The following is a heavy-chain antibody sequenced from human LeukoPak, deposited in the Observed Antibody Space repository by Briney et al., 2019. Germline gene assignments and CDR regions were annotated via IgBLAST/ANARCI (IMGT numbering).Heavy chain of an antibody. CDR1: GVSISSGNSY. CDR3: ASLPSARKSWYFDL. Sequence: SETLSLTCTVSGVSISSGNSYWGWIRQPPGKGLEWIGSIYYSGNTYYNPSLKSRVTISVDTSKNQFSLKLSSVTAADTAVYYCASLPSARKSWYFDLWGRGTLVTVSS. J-gene: IGHJ2*01. CDR2: IYYSGNT. D-gene: IGHD5/OR15-5a*01. V-gene: IGHV4-39*07.